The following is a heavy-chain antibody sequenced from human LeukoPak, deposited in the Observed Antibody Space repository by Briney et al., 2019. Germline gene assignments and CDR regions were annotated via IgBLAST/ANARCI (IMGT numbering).Heavy chain of an antibody. CDR3: AREATDSSFSGLDY. Sequence: GGSLRLSCAASGFTFSSYSMNWVRQAPGKGLEWVSSISSSSSYIYYADSVKGRFTISRDNAKNSLYLQMNSLRAEDTAVYYCAREATDSSFSGLDYWGQGTLVTVSS. D-gene: IGHD6-6*01. J-gene: IGHJ4*02. V-gene: IGHV3-21*01. CDR1: GFTFSSYS. CDR2: ISSSSSYI.